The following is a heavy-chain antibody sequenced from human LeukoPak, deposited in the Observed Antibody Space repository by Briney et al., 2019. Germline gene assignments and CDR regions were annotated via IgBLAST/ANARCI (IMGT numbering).Heavy chain of an antibody. CDR1: GGSISSGCYY. J-gene: IGHJ5*02. D-gene: IGHD3-10*01. CDR3: ARDRASYGSGSYYSFGWFDP. V-gene: IGHV4-31*03. CDR2: IYYSGST. Sequence: SETLSLTCTVSGGSISSGCYYWSWIRQHPGKGLEWIGYIYYSGSTYYNPSLKSRVTISVDRSKNQFSLKLSSVTAADTAVYYCARDRASYGSGSYYSFGWFDPWGQGTLVTVSS.